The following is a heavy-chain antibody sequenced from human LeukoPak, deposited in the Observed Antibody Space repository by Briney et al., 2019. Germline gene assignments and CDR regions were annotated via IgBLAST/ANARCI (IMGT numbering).Heavy chain of an antibody. CDR1: GGSFSGYY. J-gene: IGHJ4*02. CDR3: ARGPYLLYSSSWEFDY. Sequence: SETLSLTCAVDGGSFSGYYWSWIRQPPGKGLEWIGEINHSGSTNYNPSLKSRVTISVDTSKNQFSLKLSSVTAADTAVYYCARGPYLLYSSSWEFDYWGQGTLVTVSS. D-gene: IGHD6-13*01. V-gene: IGHV4-34*01. CDR2: INHSGST.